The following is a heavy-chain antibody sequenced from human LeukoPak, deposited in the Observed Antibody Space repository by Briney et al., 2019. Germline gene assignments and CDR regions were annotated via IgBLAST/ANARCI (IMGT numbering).Heavy chain of an antibody. CDR1: GFTFDDYT. Sequence: GGSLRLSCAASGFTFDDYTMHWVRQAPGKGLEWVSLISWDGGSTYYADSVKGRFTISRDNSKNSLYLQMNSLRTEDTAVYYCARDDKSSGWYGMDVWGQGTTVTVSS. CDR2: ISWDGGST. CDR3: ARDDKSSGWYGMDV. D-gene: IGHD6-19*01. J-gene: IGHJ6*02. V-gene: IGHV3-43*01.